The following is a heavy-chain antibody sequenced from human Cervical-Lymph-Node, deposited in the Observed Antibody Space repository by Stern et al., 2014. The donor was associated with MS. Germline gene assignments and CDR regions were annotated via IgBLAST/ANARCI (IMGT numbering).Heavy chain of an antibody. CDR1: GFTFSYHG. CDR2: ISYDGSDK. D-gene: IGHD4-17*01. CDR3: ARGGAVTTSDYYLDY. Sequence: QVQLVQSGGGVVQPGRSLRLSCAASGFTFSYHGMHWVRQAPGKGLEWVALISYDGSDKNDADSVKGRFPISRDNSRNTMYLQMNSLRVDDTAVYYCARGGAVTTSDYYLDYWGQGILVTVSS. J-gene: IGHJ4*02. V-gene: IGHV3-30*01.